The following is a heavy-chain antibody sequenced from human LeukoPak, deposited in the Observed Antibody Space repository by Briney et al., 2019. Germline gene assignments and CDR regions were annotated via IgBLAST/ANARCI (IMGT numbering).Heavy chain of an antibody. CDR1: GGSISSSNW. V-gene: IGHV4-4*02. CDR3: ARDDTYFYDSSGHGFDF. Sequence: SETLSLTCAVSGGSISSSNWWSWVRQPPGKGLEWIGEIYHSGSTNYNPSLKSRVTISVDKSKNQFSLKLTSVTAADTALYFCARDDTYFYDSSGHGFDFWGPGTLVTVSS. J-gene: IGHJ4*02. CDR2: IYHSGST. D-gene: IGHD3-22*01.